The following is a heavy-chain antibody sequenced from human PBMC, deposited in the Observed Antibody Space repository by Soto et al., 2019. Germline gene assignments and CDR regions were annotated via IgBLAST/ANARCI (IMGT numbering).Heavy chain of an antibody. V-gene: IGHV4-39*01. CDR2: IYYSGST. Sequence: PSETLSLTCTVSGGSISSSSYYWGWIRQPPGKGLEWIGGIYYSGSTYYNPSLKSRVTISVDTSKNQFSLKLSSVTAADTAVYYCARNVGATTAFANYWGQGTLVTVSS. J-gene: IGHJ4*02. CDR1: GGSISSSSYY. CDR3: ARNVGATTAFANY. D-gene: IGHD1-26*01.